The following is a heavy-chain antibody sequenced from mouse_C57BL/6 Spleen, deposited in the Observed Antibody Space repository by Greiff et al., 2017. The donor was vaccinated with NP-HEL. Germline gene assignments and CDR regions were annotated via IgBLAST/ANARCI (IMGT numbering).Heavy chain of an antibody. CDR2: LYPSDSET. J-gene: IGHJ1*03. V-gene: IGHV1-61*01. Sequence: VQLQQPGAELVRPGSSVKLSCKASGYTFTSYWMDWVKQRPGQGLEWIGNLYPSDSETHYNQKFKDKATLTVDKSSSTAYMQLSSLTSEDSAVYYCARSPPDFDVWGTGTTVTVSS. CDR1: GYTFTSYW. CDR3: ARSPPDFDV.